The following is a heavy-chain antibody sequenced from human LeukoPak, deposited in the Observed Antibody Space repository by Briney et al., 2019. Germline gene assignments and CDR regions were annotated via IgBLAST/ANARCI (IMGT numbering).Heavy chain of an antibody. Sequence: PGGSLRLSCAASGFTFSRYSMNWVRQAPGKGLEWVSFISTSSSYIYYADSLKGRFTISRDNAKKSLYLQINSLRAEDTAVYYCASLYYDSSGYEGYNWFDPWGQGTLVTVSS. CDR1: GFTFSRYS. J-gene: IGHJ5*02. D-gene: IGHD3-22*01. CDR2: ISTSSSYI. CDR3: ASLYYDSSGYEGYNWFDP. V-gene: IGHV3-21*01.